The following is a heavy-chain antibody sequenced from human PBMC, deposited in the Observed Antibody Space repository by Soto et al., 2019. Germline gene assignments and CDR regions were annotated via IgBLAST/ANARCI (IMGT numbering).Heavy chain of an antibody. J-gene: IGHJ4*02. V-gene: IGHV3-33*01. Sequence: QVPLVESGGGVVQPGRSLRLSCAASGFTFSSYGMHWVRQAPGKGLEWVAVIWYDGSNKYYADSVKGRFTISRDNSKNTLYLQMNSLRAEDTAVYYCARESVDVAGRPWVDYWGQGTLVTVSS. CDR1: GFTFSSYG. CDR2: IWYDGSNK. D-gene: IGHD3-10*01. CDR3: ARESVDVAGRPWVDY.